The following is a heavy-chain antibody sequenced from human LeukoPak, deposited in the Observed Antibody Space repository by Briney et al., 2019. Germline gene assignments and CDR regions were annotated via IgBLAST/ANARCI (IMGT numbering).Heavy chain of an antibody. CDR1: GFTFSSYA. Sequence: GGFLRLSCAASGFTFSSYAMHWVRQAPGKGLEWVAVISYDGSNKYYADSVKGRFTISRDNSKNTLYLQMNSLRAEDTAVYYCARDGGYYDSSGYNHLLDYWGQGTLVTVSS. CDR3: ARDGGYYDSSGYNHLLDY. D-gene: IGHD3-22*01. CDR2: ISYDGSNK. J-gene: IGHJ4*02. V-gene: IGHV3-30-3*01.